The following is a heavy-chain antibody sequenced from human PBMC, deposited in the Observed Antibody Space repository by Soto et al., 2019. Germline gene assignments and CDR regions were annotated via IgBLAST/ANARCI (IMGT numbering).Heavy chain of an antibody. CDR1: GFSLSADGVG. D-gene: IGHD2-2*01. Sequence: QITLKESGPTLVKPTQTLTLTCTFSGFSLSADGVGVGWIRQPPGKALEWLALIYWDDDKRYRPSLKSRLTFTNXTXKXXVVLTMNNMDPLDTATYYCAHAYGGTSWPNDAFDVWGQGTVVTVSS. V-gene: IGHV2-5*02. CDR2: IYWDDDK. CDR3: AHAYGGTSWPNDAFDV. J-gene: IGHJ3*01.